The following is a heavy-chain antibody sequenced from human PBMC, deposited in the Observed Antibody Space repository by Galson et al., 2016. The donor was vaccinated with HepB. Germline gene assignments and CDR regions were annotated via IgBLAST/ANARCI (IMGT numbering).Heavy chain of an antibody. CDR1: GGTFNTYA. V-gene: IGHV1-69*13. CDR2: IVPLSANV. CDR3: ATCTSDCQFYGMGV. Sequence: SVKVSCKASGGTFNTYAVSWVRQAPGQGLEWMGAIVPLSANVNYAQKFRARVTITADASTSTAYMEVTSLRSEDTAMYYCATCTSDCQFYGMGVWGQGTTVTVYS. D-gene: IGHD2-21*02. J-gene: IGHJ6*01.